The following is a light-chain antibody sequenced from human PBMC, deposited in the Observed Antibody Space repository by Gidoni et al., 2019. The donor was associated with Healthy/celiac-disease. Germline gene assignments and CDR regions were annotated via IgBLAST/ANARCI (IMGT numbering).Light chain of an antibody. V-gene: IGKV1-39*01. Sequence: LQMTHSPSSLSASVGDRVTITCRASQSISSYLNWYQQKPGTAPKLLIYAAASWKSGVTSRMSSSGSGREFTLTISSLQQEDFATYYCQQSYSTPPGTFGPGTKVDIK. CDR1: QSISSY. CDR2: AAA. J-gene: IGKJ3*01. CDR3: QQSYSTPPGT.